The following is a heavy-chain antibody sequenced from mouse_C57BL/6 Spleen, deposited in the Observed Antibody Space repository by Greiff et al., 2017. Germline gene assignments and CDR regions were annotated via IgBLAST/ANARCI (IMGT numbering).Heavy chain of an antibody. V-gene: IGHV1-47*01. J-gene: IGHJ2*01. CDR3: ARKFDYYGSSYGY. D-gene: IGHD1-1*01. CDR1: GFTFTTYP. Sequence: QVQLQQSGAELVKPGASVKMSCKASGFTFTTYPIEWVKQNHGKSLEWIGYFHPYNDDTKYNEKCKGKATLTVDKSSSTVYLELSRLTSDDSAVYSCARKFDYYGSSYGYWGQGTTLTVSS. CDR2: FHPYNDDT.